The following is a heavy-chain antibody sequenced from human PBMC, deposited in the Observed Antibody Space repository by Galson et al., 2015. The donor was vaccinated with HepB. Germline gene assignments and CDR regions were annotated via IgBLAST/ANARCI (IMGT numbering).Heavy chain of an antibody. J-gene: IGHJ4*02. CDR3: ARDRYSHNLDAEY. D-gene: IGHD3/OR15-3a*01. CDR1: GDSISSSNSY. CDR2: IYHRGDT. V-gene: IGHV4-39*02. Sequence: ETLSLTCTVSGDSISSSNSYWAWIRQPPGKGLEWIATIYHRGDTYYNPSLQHRVTISIDTSRNEFYLKVKSGTAADTAVYYCARDRYSHNLDAEYWGQGALVTVSS.